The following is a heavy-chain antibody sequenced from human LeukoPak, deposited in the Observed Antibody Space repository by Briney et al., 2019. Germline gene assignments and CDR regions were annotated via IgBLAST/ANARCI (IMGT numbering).Heavy chain of an antibody. D-gene: IGHD1-26*01. CDR3: AKGGKWDVTPFDY. CDR1: GFTFTSYS. Sequence: GGSLRLSCAASGFTFTSYSMNWVRQAPGKGLEWVSAISGGGGSTYYADSVKGRFTISRDNSKNTLYLQVNSLRAEDTAVYYCAKGGKWDVTPFDYWGQRTLVTVSP. V-gene: IGHV3-23*01. J-gene: IGHJ4*02. CDR2: ISGGGGST.